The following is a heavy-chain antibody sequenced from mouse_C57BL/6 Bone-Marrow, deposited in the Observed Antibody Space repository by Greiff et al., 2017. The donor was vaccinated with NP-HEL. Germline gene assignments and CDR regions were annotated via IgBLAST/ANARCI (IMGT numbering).Heavy chain of an antibody. J-gene: IGHJ3*01. CDR1: GYTFTSYG. CDR2: IYPRSGNT. V-gene: IGHV1-81*01. D-gene: IGHD1-1*01. CDR3: ARNYGSSYPAWFAY. Sequence: QVQLQQSGAELARPGASVKLSCKASGYTFTSYGISWVKQRTGQGLEWIGEIYPRSGNTYYNEKFEGKATLTADKSSSTAYMELGSLTSEDSAVYFCARNYGSSYPAWFAYWGQGTLVTVSA.